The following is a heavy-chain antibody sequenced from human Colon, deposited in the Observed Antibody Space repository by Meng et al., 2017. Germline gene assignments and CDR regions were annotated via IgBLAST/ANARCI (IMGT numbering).Heavy chain of an antibody. J-gene: IGHJ4*02. Sequence: QGLLQESGPGLVKPSGTLSLTCTVSGGSISSNNWWSWVRQSPGRGLEWICEIYQSGSTNYSPSLKSRVTISLDKSKNQFSLKVSYMTAADTAVYFCARVPTTVDPFESWGQGTLVTVSS. V-gene: IGHV4-4*02. CDR2: IYQSGST. D-gene: IGHD4-23*01. CDR1: GGSISSNNW. CDR3: ARVPTTVDPFES.